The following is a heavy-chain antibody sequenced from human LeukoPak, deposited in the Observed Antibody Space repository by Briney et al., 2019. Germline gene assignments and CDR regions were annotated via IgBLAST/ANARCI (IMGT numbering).Heavy chain of an antibody. D-gene: IGHD3-22*01. CDR2: ITPSGGST. J-gene: IGHJ4*02. Sequence: ASVKLSCKASGYTFTSYYMHWVRQAPGQGLEWMGIITPSGGSTSYAQKFQGRVTMTRDTSTSTVYMELSSLRSEDTAVYYCTTAHRHKTYKYDTADSWGQEPLVTVSS. CDR3: TTAHRHKTYKYDTADS. CDR1: GYTFTSYY. V-gene: IGHV1-46*01.